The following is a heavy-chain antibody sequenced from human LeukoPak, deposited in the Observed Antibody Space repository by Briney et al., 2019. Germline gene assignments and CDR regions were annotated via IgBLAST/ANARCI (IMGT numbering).Heavy chain of an antibody. CDR1: GFTFSNAW. D-gene: IGHD4-11*01. V-gene: IGHV3-21*01. CDR2: ISSSSSSI. J-gene: IGHJ4*02. CDR3: ARGPYTDY. Sequence: GGSLRLSCAASGFTFSNAWMSWVRQAPGKGLEWVSSISSSSSSIYYADSVKGRFTISRDNAKNSLSLQMNSLRAEDTAVYYCARGPYTDYWGQGTLVTVSS.